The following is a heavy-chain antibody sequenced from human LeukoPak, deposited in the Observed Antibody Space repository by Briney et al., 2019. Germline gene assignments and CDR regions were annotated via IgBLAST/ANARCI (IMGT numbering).Heavy chain of an antibody. CDR2: IRYDGSNK. J-gene: IGHJ3*02. CDR3: AKDFMVFGVVIIAFDI. CDR1: GFTFSSYG. V-gene: IGHV3-30*02. Sequence: GGSLRLSCAASGFTFSSYGMHWVRQAPGKGLEWVAFIRYDGSNKYYADSVKGRFTISRDNSKNTLYLQMNSLRAEDTVVYYCAKDFMVFGVVIIAFDIWGQGTMVTVSS. D-gene: IGHD3/OR15-3a*01.